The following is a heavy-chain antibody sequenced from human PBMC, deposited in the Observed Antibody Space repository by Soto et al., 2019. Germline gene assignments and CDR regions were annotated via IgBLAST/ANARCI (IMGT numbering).Heavy chain of an antibody. J-gene: IGHJ6*03. D-gene: IGHD3-10*01. CDR1: GGSFSGYY. V-gene: IGHV4-34*01. Sequence: SETLSLTCAVYGGSFSGYYWSWIRQPPGKGLEWIGEINHSGSTNYNPSLKSRVTISVDTSKNQFSLKLSSVTAADTAVYYCASSPLVSGDYYYYYMDVWGKGTTVTVSS. CDR3: ASSPLVSGDYYYYYMDV. CDR2: INHSGST.